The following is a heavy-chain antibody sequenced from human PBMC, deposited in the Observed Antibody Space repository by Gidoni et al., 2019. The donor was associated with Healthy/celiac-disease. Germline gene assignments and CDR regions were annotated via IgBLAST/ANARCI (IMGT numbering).Heavy chain of an antibody. CDR2: FDPEDGET. V-gene: IGHV1-24*01. Sequence: QVQLVQSGAVVKKPGASVKVSCKVSGYTLTDLSIPWVRQAPGQGLEWMGGFDPEDGETIYAQKFQGRVTMTEDTSTDTAYMELSSLRSEDTAVYYCATIGSSYSSSSNFYYYGMDVWGQGTTVTVSS. J-gene: IGHJ6*02. CDR3: ATIGSSYSSSSNFYYYGMDV. D-gene: IGHD6-6*01. CDR1: GYTLTDLS.